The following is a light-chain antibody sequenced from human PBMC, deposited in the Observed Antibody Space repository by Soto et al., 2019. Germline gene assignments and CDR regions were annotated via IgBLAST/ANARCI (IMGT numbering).Light chain of an antibody. V-gene: IGLV2-11*01. CDR2: DVS. CDR3: CSYAGGYTHAV. Sequence: QSALTQPRSVSGPPGQSVSIACSGTSRDGGTYNYVSWYQQHPGKPPKLMIYDVSKRPSGVPDRVSGSKSGNTASLTLSGLQAEYEADYYCCSYAGGYTHAVFGGGTKLTVL. CDR1: SRDGGTYNY. J-gene: IGLJ2*01.